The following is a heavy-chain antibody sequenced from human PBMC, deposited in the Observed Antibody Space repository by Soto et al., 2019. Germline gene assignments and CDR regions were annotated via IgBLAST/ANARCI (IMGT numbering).Heavy chain of an antibody. CDR1: GFTVSNNY. CDR2: IYSSGST. Sequence: PGGSLRLSCAASGFTVSNNYMTWVRQTPGKGLEWVSFIYSSGSTYYADSVRGRLTISRDNAKNSLYLQMSSLRAEDTAVYYCARDPGSGGFRPYYIDYWGQGTLVTVSS. D-gene: IGHD3-10*01. V-gene: IGHV3-53*01. CDR3: ARDPGSGGFRPYYIDY. J-gene: IGHJ4*02.